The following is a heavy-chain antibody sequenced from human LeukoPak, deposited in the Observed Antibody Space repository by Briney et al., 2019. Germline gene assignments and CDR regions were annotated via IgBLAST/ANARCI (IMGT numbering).Heavy chain of an antibody. CDR1: GFTFSSYS. D-gene: IGHD6-13*01. Sequence: PGGSLRLSCAASGFTFSSYSMNWVRQAPGKGLEWVSSISSSSSYIYYADSVKGRFTVSRDSAKNSLYLQMNSLRAEDTAVYYCARGLYSSSWTSFDYWGQGTLVTVSS. CDR2: ISSSSSYI. V-gene: IGHV3-21*01. J-gene: IGHJ4*02. CDR3: ARGLYSSSWTSFDY.